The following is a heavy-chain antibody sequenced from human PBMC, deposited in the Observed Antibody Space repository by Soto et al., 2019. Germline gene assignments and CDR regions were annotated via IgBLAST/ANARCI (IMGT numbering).Heavy chain of an antibody. J-gene: IGHJ4*02. Sequence: GGSLRLSCSASGFTFSSYAMHWVRQAPGKGLEYVSAISSNGGSTYYADSVKGRFTISRDNSKNTLYLQMSSLRAEDTAVYYCVKGAIVVVPAAHPLFDYWGQGTLVTVSS. CDR2: ISSNGGST. CDR1: GFTFSSYA. V-gene: IGHV3-64D*08. CDR3: VKGAIVVVPAAHPLFDY. D-gene: IGHD2-2*01.